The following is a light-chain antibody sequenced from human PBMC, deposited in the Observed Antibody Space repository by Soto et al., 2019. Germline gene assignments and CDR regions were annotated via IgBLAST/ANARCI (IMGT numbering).Light chain of an antibody. Sequence: EIVLTQSPATLSLSPGERATLSCRASQSVSSYLAWYQQKPGQAPRLLIYDASNRATGIPARFSGSGSGTNFTLPISSLEPEDFAVYYGQQRSNWPYIFGQGTKLE. J-gene: IGKJ2*01. CDR2: DAS. V-gene: IGKV3-11*01. CDR1: QSVSSY. CDR3: QQRSNWPYI.